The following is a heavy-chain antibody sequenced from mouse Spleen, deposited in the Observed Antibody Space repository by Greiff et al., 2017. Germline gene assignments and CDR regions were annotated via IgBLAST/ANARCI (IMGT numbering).Heavy chain of an antibody. CDR2: IYPSDSET. J-gene: IGHJ4*01. CDR3: ARYGYDGDYYAMDY. V-gene: IGHV1-61*01. Sequence: QVQLQQPGAELVRPGSSVKLSCKASGYTFPSYWMDWVKQRPGQGLEWIGNIYPSDSETHYNQKFKDKATLTVDKSSSTAYMQLSSLTSEDSAVYYCARYGYDGDYYAMDYWGQGTSVTVSS. D-gene: IGHD2-2*01. CDR1: GYTFPSYW.